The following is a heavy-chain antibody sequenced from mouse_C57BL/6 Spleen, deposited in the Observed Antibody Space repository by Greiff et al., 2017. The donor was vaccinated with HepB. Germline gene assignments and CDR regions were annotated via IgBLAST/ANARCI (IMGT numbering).Heavy chain of an antibody. Sequence: VQLQQSGAELVRPGSSVKLSCKASGYTFTSYWMDWVKQRPGQGLDWIGNIYPSDSETHYNQRFQDKATLTVDKSSSTAYMQLISLTFEDSAVYYCARFTTVDLAYWGQGTLVTVSA. D-gene: IGHD1-1*01. V-gene: IGHV1-61*01. CDR3: ARFTTVDLAY. CDR2: IYPSDSET. J-gene: IGHJ3*01. CDR1: GYTFTSYW.